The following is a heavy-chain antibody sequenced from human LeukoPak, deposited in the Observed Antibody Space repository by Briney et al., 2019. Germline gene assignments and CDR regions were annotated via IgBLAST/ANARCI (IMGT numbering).Heavy chain of an antibody. CDR3: ATGYSSGWYGRLDY. CDR1: GFTFSSYG. D-gene: IGHD6-19*01. CDR2: IRYEGSNK. V-gene: IGHV3-30*02. J-gene: IGHJ4*02. Sequence: PGGSLRLSCAASGFTFSSYGMHWVRQAPGKGLEWVAFIRYEGSNKYYSDSVKARFTLSRDNSKNPMYLQMNTLRAEDTAVYSCATGYSSGWYGRLDYWGQGTLVTVSS.